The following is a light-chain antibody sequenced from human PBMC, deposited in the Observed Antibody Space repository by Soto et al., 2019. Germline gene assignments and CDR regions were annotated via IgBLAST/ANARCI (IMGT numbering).Light chain of an antibody. V-gene: IGKV3-20*01. J-gene: IGKJ4*01. CDR3: QHYGSSPYT. CDR2: SAS. Sequence: EIVLTQSPCTLSMSPGERATLSCRASQSFISSYLAWYQQKPGQAPRLLIYSASTRATGIPDRFSGSGSGTDFTLTISRLQPEDFAMYYCQHYGSSPYTFGRGTKVDIK. CDR1: QSFISSY.